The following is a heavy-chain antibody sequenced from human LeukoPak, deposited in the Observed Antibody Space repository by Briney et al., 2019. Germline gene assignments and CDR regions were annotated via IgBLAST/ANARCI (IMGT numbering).Heavy chain of an antibody. CDR3: ARDGYLGWFDP. J-gene: IGHJ5*02. D-gene: IGHD3-16*01. CDR2: IYYSGST. V-gene: IGHV4-59*01. CDR1: GGSISSYY. Sequence: PSETLSLXCTVPGGSISSYYWSWIRLPPGKGLEWIGYIYYSGSTNYNPSLKSRVTISVDTSKNQFSLKLSSVTAADTAVYYCARDGYLGWFDPWGQGTLVTVSS.